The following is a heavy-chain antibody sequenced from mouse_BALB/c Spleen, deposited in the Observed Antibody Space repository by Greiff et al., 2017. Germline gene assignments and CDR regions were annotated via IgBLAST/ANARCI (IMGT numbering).Heavy chain of an antibody. J-gene: IGHJ2*01. Sequence: QVQLQQPGAELVKPGASVKLSCKASGYTFTSYWMHWVKQRPGQGLEWIGEIDPSDSYTNYNQKFKGKATLTVDKSSSTAYMQLSSLTSEDSAVYYCANYGYFDYWGQGTTLTVSS. CDR3: ANYGYFDY. CDR2: IDPSDSYT. CDR1: GYTFTSYW. V-gene: IGHV1-69*02. D-gene: IGHD1-1*01.